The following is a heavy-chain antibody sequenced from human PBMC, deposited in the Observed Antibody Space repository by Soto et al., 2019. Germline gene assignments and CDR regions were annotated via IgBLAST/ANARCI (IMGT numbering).Heavy chain of an antibody. J-gene: IGHJ4*02. CDR2: IDPKNGGT. CDR1: GETCSISA. V-gene: IGHV1-2*02. D-gene: IGHD3-10*01. Sequence: ASVKVSCKTSGETCSISAIHGVRQAPGQGREWMGWIDPKNGGTVSAQKFQGRLTMTRDTSISTVYMDLSGLTSDDTALYYCGRDDYGIFPYWGQGSLVTVSS. CDR3: GRDDYGIFPY.